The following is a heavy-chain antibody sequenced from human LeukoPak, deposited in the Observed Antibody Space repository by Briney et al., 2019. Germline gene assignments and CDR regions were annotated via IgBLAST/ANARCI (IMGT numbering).Heavy chain of an antibody. CDR2: TIPILGIA. CDR1: GGTFSSYT. CDR3: GGNPRGYGHYDFEY. D-gene: IGHD4-17*01. V-gene: IGHV1-69*02. J-gene: IGHJ4*02. Sequence: SVKVSCKASGGTFSSYTISWVRQAPGQGLEWMGRTIPILGIANYAQKFQGSVTITADKSTSTAYMELSSLRSEDTAVYYCGGNPRGYGHYDFEYWGQGTLVTVSS.